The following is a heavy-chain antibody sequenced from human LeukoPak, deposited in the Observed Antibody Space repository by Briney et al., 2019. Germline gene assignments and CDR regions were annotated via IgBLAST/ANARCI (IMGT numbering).Heavy chain of an antibody. CDR2: ISSSSSYT. CDR3: ARSYYYGMDV. J-gene: IGHJ6*02. CDR1: GFTSSDYY. V-gene: IGHV3-11*03. Sequence: PGGSLRLSCAASGFTSSDYYMSWIRQAPGKGLEWVSYISSSSSYTNYADSVKGRFTISRDNAKNSLYLQMNSLRAEDTAVYYCARSYYYGMDVWGQGTTVTVSS.